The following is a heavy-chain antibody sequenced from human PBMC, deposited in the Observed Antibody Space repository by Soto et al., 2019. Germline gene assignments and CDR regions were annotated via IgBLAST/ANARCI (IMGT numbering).Heavy chain of an antibody. J-gene: IGHJ5*01. V-gene: IGHV4-4*07. CDR1: GGSIGNYY. CDR2: IYTSGTT. D-gene: IGHD3-3*01. CDR3: GRPRTFCRGWFGY. Sequence: QVLLQESGPGLVKPSETLSLTCTVSGGSIGNYYWTWLRQPAGKGLEWIGRIYTSGTTNYNPSLKSPVNLVIGPSRNPVSLGASPCAAADPALDYCGRPRTFCRGWFGYRGQGNLVPLPS.